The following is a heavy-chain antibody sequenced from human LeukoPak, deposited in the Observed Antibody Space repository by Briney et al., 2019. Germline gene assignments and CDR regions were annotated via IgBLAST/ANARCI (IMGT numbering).Heavy chain of an antibody. J-gene: IGHJ6*02. CDR2: INHSGST. Sequence: SETLSLTCAVYGGSFSGYYWSWIRQPPGKGLEWIGEINHSGSTNYNPSLKSRVTISVDTSKNQFSLKLSSVTAADTAVYYCASGGGSLYGMDVWGQGTTVTVSS. D-gene: IGHD2-15*01. CDR1: GGSFSGYY. CDR3: ASGGGSLYGMDV. V-gene: IGHV4-34*01.